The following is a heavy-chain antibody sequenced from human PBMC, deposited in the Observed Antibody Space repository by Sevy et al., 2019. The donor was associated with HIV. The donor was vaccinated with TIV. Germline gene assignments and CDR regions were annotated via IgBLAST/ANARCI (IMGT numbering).Heavy chain of an antibody. CDR2: LSGGGDNA. J-gene: IGHJ4*02. D-gene: IGHD5-18*01. CDR1: GFTFRNYA. Sequence: GGSLRLSCAASGFTFRNYALGWVRQAPGKGLEWVSALSGGGDNAYYEDSVKGRFTISRDNSKNTLNLQMKSLRAEDTAMYYCAKDIAGAYTYGYDSANFDYWGQGTLVTVSS. V-gene: IGHV3-23*01. CDR3: AKDIAGAYTYGYDSANFDY.